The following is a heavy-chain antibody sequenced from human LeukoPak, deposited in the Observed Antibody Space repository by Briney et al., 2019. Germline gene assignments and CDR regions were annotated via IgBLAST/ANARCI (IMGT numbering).Heavy chain of an antibody. J-gene: IGHJ3*02. CDR1: GGSFSGYF. CDR3: ARDGGTYYYDSSGSDDAFDI. Sequence: SETLSLTCAVYGGSFSGYFWSWIRQPPGKGLEWIGEINHSGSTNYNPSLKSRVTISVDTSKNQFSLKLSSVTAADTAVYYCARDGGTYYYDSSGSDDAFDIWGQGTMVTVSS. CDR2: INHSGST. V-gene: IGHV4-34*01. D-gene: IGHD3-22*01.